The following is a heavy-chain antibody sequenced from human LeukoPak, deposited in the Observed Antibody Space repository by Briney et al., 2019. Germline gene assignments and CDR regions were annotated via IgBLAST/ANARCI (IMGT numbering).Heavy chain of an antibody. J-gene: IGHJ6*02. CDR2: ISYSGANS. D-gene: IGHD6-13*01. Sequence: GGSLRLSCAASGFTFSGSAMSWVRQAPGEGLEWVSLISYSGANSYYTDSVRGRFTISRDNSKDTLFLQMNSLRAEDTAMYHCARHKDSSSWYYQVRQTNYGMDVWGQGTTVTVSS. CDR3: ARHKDSSSWYYQVRQTNYGMDV. V-gene: IGHV3-23*01. CDR1: GFTFSGSA.